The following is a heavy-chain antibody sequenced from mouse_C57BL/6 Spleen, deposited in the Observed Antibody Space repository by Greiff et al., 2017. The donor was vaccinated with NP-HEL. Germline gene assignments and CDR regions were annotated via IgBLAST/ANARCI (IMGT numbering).Heavy chain of an antibody. D-gene: IGHD1-1*01. Sequence: DVQLVESGGGLVKPGGSLKLSCAASGFTFSSYAMSWVRQTPEKRLEWVATISDGGSYTYYPDNVKGRFTLSRDNAKNNLYLQMSHLKSEDTSMYYCARAYYYCSSSRYFDVWGTGTTVTVSS. CDR2: ISDGGSYT. CDR1: GFTFSSYA. J-gene: IGHJ1*03. V-gene: IGHV5-4*01. CDR3: ARAYYYCSSSRYFDV.